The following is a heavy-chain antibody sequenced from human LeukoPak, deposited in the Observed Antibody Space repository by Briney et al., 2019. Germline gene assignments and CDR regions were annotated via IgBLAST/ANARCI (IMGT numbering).Heavy chain of an antibody. J-gene: IGHJ4*02. D-gene: IGHD5-12*01. CDR1: GFTFSSYG. CDR3: AKDGDGYNFDY. CDR2: ISYDGSNK. Sequence: GGSLRLSCAASGFTFSSYGMPWVRQAPGKGLEWVAVISYDGSNKYYADSVKGRFTISRDNSKNTLYLQMNSLRAKDTAVYYCAKDGDGYNFDYWGQGTLVTVSS. V-gene: IGHV3-30*18.